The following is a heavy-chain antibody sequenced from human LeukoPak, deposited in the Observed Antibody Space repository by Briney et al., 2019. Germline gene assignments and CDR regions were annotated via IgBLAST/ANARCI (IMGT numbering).Heavy chain of an antibody. CDR1: GSTFTGSY. J-gene: IGHJ3*01. Sequence: ASVTVSCKTSGSTFTGSYMHWVRQAPGQGLEWMGWINPNSGGTNYAQGFQGRVTMTRDTSISTVYMQLSRLHFDDTAVYYCARDRSVGATDDAFDVWGPGTMVTVSS. CDR3: ARDRSVGATDDAFDV. CDR2: INPNSGGT. D-gene: IGHD1-26*01. V-gene: IGHV1-2*02.